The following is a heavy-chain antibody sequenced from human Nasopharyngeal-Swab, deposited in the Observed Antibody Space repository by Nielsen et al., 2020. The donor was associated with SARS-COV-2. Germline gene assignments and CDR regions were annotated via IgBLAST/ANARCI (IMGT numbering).Heavy chain of an antibody. Sequence: GESLKISCAASGFTFSSYAMHWVRQAPGKGLEWVAVISYDGSNKYYADSVKGRSTISRDNSKNTLYLQMNSLRAEDTAVYYCARVLARFLEWLSYDYWGQGTLVTVSS. CDR3: ARVLARFLEWLSYDY. J-gene: IGHJ4*02. CDR2: ISYDGSNK. D-gene: IGHD3-3*01. V-gene: IGHV3-30-3*01. CDR1: GFTFSSYA.